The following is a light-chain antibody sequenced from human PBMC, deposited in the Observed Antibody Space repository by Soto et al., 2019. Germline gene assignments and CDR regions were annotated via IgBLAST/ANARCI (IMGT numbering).Light chain of an antibody. Sequence: DLQMTPSPSSLSASVGDSVTITCQASQDISNSLNWYQQKPRKAPQLLIYDAANLETGVPSRFGGSGSGTDFTFTISSLQPEDIATYYCQQYDNLPYTFGQGTKLEIK. CDR3: QQYDNLPYT. CDR2: DAA. J-gene: IGKJ2*01. CDR1: QDISNS. V-gene: IGKV1-33*01.